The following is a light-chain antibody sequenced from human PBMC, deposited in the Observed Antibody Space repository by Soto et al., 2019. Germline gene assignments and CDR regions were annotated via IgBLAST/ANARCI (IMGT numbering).Light chain of an antibody. CDR3: QQYHSSPLT. V-gene: IGKV4-1*01. CDR2: WAS. Sequence: DIVMTQSPDSLAVSLGERATFKCKSSQRVLYSSTNKNYLAWYQQKPGQPPKLLIYWASIRESGVPDRFSGSGSGSEFNLTISSLQAEDVAVYYCQQYHSSPLTFGGGNKVEIK. CDR1: QRVLYSSTNKNY. J-gene: IGKJ4*01.